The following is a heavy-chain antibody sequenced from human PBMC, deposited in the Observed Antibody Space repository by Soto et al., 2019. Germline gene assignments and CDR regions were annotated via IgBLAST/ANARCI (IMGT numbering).Heavy chain of an antibody. Sequence: QVQLQESGPGLVKPSETLSLTCSVSGDSIYSSNFYWGWVRQSPGKGLEWLGSMSYNGSDSYDPSLESRVTISVDTSEKQISLRLSSVTAADTAVYYCVGRGQGWYFDYWGQGTLVTVSS. CDR1: GDSIYSSNFY. J-gene: IGHJ4*02. CDR2: MSYNGSD. D-gene: IGHD6-19*01. V-gene: IGHV4-39*01. CDR3: VGRGQGWYFDY.